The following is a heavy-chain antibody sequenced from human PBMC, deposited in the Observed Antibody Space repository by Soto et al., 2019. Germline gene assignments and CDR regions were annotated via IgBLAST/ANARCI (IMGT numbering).Heavy chain of an antibody. CDR3: ARDFPITTERGGKAFDI. CDR1: GGSISSGGYY. D-gene: IGHD3-16*01. J-gene: IGHJ3*02. Sequence: SETLSLTCTVSGGSISSGGYYWSWIRQHPGKGLEWIGYIYYSGSTYYNPSLKSRVTISVDTSKNQFSLKLSSVTAADTAVYYCARDFPITTERGGKAFDIWGQGTMVTVSS. CDR2: IYYSGST. V-gene: IGHV4-31*03.